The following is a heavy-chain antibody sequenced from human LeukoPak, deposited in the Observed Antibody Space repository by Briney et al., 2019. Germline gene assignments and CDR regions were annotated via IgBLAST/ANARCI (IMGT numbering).Heavy chain of an antibody. D-gene: IGHD5-24*01. CDR2: IYSGGST. CDR1: GFTFSSYG. J-gene: IGHJ4*02. CDR3: ARAEYSFRDGYNDYFDY. V-gene: IGHV3-66*01. Sequence: GGSLRLSCAASGFTFSSYGMSWVRQAPGKGLEWVSVIYSGGSTYYADSVKGRFTISRDNSKNTLYLQMNSLRAEDTAVYYCARAEYSFRDGYNDYFDYWGQGTLVTVSS.